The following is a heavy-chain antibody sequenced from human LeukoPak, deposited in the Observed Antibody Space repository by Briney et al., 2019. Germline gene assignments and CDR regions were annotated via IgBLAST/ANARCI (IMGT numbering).Heavy chain of an antibody. D-gene: IGHD5-24*01. J-gene: IGHJ5*02. Sequence: SETLSLTCTVSGGSISSYYWSWIRQPPGKGLEWIGYIYYSGSTNYNPSLTSRVTISVDTSKNQFSLKLSSVTAADTAVYYCARDRDGYNYFDPWGQGTLVTVSS. CDR2: IYYSGST. V-gene: IGHV4-59*01. CDR3: ARDRDGYNYFDP. CDR1: GGSISSYY.